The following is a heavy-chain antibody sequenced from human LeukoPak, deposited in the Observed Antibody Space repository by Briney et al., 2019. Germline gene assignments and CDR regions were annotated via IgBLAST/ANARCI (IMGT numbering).Heavy chain of an antibody. Sequence: SETLSLTCTVSGGSISSYYWSWIRQPPGKGLEWIGYIYYSGSTNYIPSLKSRVTISVDTSKNQFSLKLSSVTAADTAVYYCARGGDFEALPAVWGQGTTVTVSS. V-gene: IGHV4-59*01. CDR2: IYYSGST. CDR3: ARGGDFEALPAV. J-gene: IGHJ6*02. CDR1: GGSISSYY. D-gene: IGHD3-3*01.